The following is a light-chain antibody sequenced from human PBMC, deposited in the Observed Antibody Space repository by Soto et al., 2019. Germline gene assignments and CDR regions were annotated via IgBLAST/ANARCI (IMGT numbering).Light chain of an antibody. J-gene: IGKJ1*01. Sequence: DIQMTQSPSTLSASVGDRVTITCRASQSVSRWLAWYQRKPGKAPKLLIYRASNLQSGVPSRFSGSGSGTEFTLTISSLQPDEFAPYYCQPYPYYWTFGQGTKVEIK. CDR3: QPYPYYWT. CDR1: QSVSRW. V-gene: IGKV1-5*03. CDR2: RAS.